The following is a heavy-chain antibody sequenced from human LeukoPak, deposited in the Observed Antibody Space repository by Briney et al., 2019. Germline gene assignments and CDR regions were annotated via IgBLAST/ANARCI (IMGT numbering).Heavy chain of an antibody. J-gene: IGHJ6*03. D-gene: IGHD2-2*01. V-gene: IGHV3-66*02. CDR1: GFTVSTNY. CDR2: IYSGGST. Sequence: GGSLRLSCAASGFTVSTNYMSWVRQAPGKGLEWGSVIYSGGSTYYADSVKGRFTISRDNSKNTLYLQMNSLRAEDTAVYDCARHIVVVPSGGYYYYYYMDVWGRGTTVTVSS. CDR3: ARHIVVVPSGGYYYYYYMDV.